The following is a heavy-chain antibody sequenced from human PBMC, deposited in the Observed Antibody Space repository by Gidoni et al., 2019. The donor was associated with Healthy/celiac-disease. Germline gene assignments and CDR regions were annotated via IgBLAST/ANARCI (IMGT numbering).Heavy chain of an antibody. V-gene: IGHV3-72*01. Sequence: EVQLVESGGGLVQPGGSLRLSCAASGFTFSDHYMDWVRQAPGKGLEWVGRTRNKANSYTTEYAASVKGRFTISRDDSKNSLYLQMNSLKTEDTAVYYCASSGATGIVGALEDAFDIWGQGTMVTVSS. CDR2: TRNKANSYTT. CDR1: GFTFSDHY. J-gene: IGHJ3*02. D-gene: IGHD1-26*01. CDR3: ASSGATGIVGALEDAFDI.